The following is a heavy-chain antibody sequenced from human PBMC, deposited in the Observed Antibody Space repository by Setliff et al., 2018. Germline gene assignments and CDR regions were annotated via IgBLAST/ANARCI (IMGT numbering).Heavy chain of an antibody. Sequence: ASVKVSCKTSGYNFITFGISWVRQAPGQGLEWMGWISPYNEKTNYAEKFQGRVTMTTDTSTTTVYMEVASLRSDDTAVYYCVRGPGPSVVVAMPFDRWGQGTLFTVSS. CDR3: VRGPGPSVVVAMPFDR. J-gene: IGHJ4*02. D-gene: IGHD5-12*01. CDR1: GYNFITFG. CDR2: ISPYNEKT. V-gene: IGHV1-18*01.